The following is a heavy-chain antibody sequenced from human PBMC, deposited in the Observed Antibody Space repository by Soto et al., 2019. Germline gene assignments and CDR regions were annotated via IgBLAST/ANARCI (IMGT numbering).Heavy chain of an antibody. CDR3: AADTVTLYYYYYGMDV. V-gene: IGHV4-39*01. J-gene: IGHJ6*02. CDR2: MYYSGST. CDR1: GGTISSRSCY. Sequence: PSETLSVTCTVAGGTISSRSCYWGWIHQPPGKGLEWIGSMYYSGSTYYNPSLKSRVTISVDTSKNQFSLKLSSVTAADTAVYYCAADTVTLYYYYYGMDVWGQGTTVTVSS. D-gene: IGHD4-17*01.